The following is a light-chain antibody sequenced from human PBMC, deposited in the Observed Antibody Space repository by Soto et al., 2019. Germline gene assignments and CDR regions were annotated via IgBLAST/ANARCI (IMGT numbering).Light chain of an antibody. CDR3: SSCGGSNKRYV. CDR2: EVT. Sequence: QSALTQPASVSGSPGQSITISCTGTSGDIGSYNRVSWYQQHPGKAPKLIIYEVTDRPSGVSNRFSGSKSGNTASLTISGLQAEDEAEYYCSSCGGSNKRYVFGSGTKLTVL. V-gene: IGLV2-14*01. J-gene: IGLJ1*01. CDR1: SGDIGSYNR.